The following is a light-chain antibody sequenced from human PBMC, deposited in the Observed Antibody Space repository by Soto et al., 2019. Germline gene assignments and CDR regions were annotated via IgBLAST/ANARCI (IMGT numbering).Light chain of an antibody. CDR1: QSISSW. J-gene: IGKJ3*01. V-gene: IGKV1-5*01. Sequence: DIQMTQSPSTLSASVGDRVTITCRASQSISSWWAWYQQKPGKAPKLLIYDASSLESGVPLRFSGSGSGTEFTLTISSLQPDDFGTYYRHQYNSSPLTFGPGTKVDVK. CDR2: DAS. CDR3: HQYNSSPLT.